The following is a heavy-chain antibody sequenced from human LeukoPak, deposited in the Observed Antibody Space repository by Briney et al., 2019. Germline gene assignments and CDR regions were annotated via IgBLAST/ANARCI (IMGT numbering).Heavy chain of an antibody. Sequence: PGGSLRLSCAASGFTVSAYAMAWVRRAPGKGLEWGSSISSGSTYMYYADSVKGRFTISRDNAQNSMYLQMNSLRAEDTAVYYCGRVGGRSKAAKGDAFDIWGQGTMVTVSS. D-gene: IGHD6-6*01. CDR3: GRVGGRSKAAKGDAFDI. CDR2: ISSGSTYM. CDR1: GFTVSAYA. J-gene: IGHJ3*02. V-gene: IGHV3-21*01.